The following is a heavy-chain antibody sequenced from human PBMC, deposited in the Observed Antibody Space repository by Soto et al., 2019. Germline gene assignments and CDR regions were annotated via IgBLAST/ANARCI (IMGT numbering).Heavy chain of an antibody. CDR2: IYYSGST. V-gene: IGHV4-30-4*01. CDR3: AREATTVVTPKEAFDY. Sequence: QVQLQESGPGLVKPSQTLSLTCTVSGGSISSGDYYWSWIRQPPGKGLEWIGYIYYSGSTYYNPSLKSRVTISVDTSKNQCSLKLSSVTAADTAVYYCAREATTVVTPKEAFDYWGQGTLVTVSS. J-gene: IGHJ4*02. CDR1: GGSISSGDYY. D-gene: IGHD4-17*01.